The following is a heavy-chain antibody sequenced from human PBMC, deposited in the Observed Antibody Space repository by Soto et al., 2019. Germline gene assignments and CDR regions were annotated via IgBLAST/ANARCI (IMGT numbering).Heavy chain of an antibody. D-gene: IGHD4-4*01. CDR1: GYTFTSYG. V-gene: IGHV1-18*01. J-gene: IGHJ3*02. Sequence: ASVKVSCKASGYTFTSYGISWVRQAPGQGLEWMGWISAYNGNTNYAQKLQGRVTMTTDTSTSTAYMELRSLRSDDTAVYYCARQVGDYINYATPFLDIWGKGTRVTVS. CDR2: ISAYNGNT. CDR3: ARQVGDYINYATPFLDI.